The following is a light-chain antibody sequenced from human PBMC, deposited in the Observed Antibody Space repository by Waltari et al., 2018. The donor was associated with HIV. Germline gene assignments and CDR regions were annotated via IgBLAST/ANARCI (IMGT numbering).Light chain of an antibody. V-gene: IGLV3-19*01. J-gene: IGLJ2*01. CDR1: SCRRDD. CDR2: AKN. Sequence: SSELTKDPSVSVALGEPVKITCRADSCRRDDARGYQQKPGQAPGLVIYAKNNRPSGIPDRFSGSSSGNTDSLTITGAQAEDEAGYYCNSLDSSGNHVVFGGGTKLTVL. CDR3: NSLDSSGNHVV.